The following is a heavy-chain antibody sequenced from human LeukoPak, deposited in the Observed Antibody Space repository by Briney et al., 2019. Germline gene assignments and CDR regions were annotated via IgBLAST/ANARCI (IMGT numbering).Heavy chain of an antibody. CDR3: ARGYCSSTSCYFDY. J-gene: IGHJ4*02. CDR2: INWNGGST. CDR1: GFTFDDYG. D-gene: IGHD2-2*01. V-gene: IGHV3-20*04. Sequence: PGGSLRLSCAASGFTFDDYGMSWVPPAPGKGLEWVSGINWNGGSTGYADSVEGRFTISRDKAKNSLYLQMNSLRAEDTALYYCARGYCSSTSCYFDYWGQGTLVTVSS.